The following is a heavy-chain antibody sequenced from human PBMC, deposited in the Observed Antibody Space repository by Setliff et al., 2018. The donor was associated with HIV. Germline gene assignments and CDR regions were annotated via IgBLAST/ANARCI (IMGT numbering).Heavy chain of an antibody. Sequence: PSETLSLTCAVSGYSISSCYYSGWIRQPPGKGLECVGSIDHSGTTYYNPSLKSRVTISVDTSKNQFPLKLSSVTAVDTAVYYCARLPYSSGWYQPDAFDIWGRGTMGTGSS. J-gene: IGHJ3*02. CDR3: ARLPYSSGWYQPDAFDI. D-gene: IGHD6-19*01. CDR1: GYSISSCYY. V-gene: IGHV4-38-2*01. CDR2: IDHSGTT.